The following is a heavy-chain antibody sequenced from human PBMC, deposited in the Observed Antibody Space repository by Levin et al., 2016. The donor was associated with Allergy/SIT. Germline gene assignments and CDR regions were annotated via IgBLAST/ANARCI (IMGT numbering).Heavy chain of an antibody. CDR1: GYTFTSYG. CDR3: ARAVYYGSGSYYLTRDDY. V-gene: IGHV1-18*01. J-gene: IGHJ4*02. D-gene: IGHD3-10*01. CDR2: ISAYNGNT. Sequence: ASVKVSCKASGYTFTSYGISWVRQAPGQGLEWMGWISAYNGNTNYAQKLQGRVTMTTDTSTSTAYMELRSLRSDDTAVYYCARAVYYGSGSYYLTRDDYWGQGTLVTVSS.